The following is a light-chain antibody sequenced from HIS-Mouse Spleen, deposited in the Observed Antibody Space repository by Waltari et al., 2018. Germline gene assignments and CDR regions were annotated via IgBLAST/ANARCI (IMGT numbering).Light chain of an antibody. Sequence: QSALTQPASVSGSPGQSITIPCTGTSSDVGGYNYVSWYQQHPGKAPKLMIYEVRNRPSGVSNRFSGSKSGNTASLTISGLQAEDEADYYCSSYTSSSTYVFGTGTKVTVL. J-gene: IGLJ1*01. CDR1: SSDVGGYNY. CDR3: SSYTSSSTYV. CDR2: EVR. V-gene: IGLV2-14*01.